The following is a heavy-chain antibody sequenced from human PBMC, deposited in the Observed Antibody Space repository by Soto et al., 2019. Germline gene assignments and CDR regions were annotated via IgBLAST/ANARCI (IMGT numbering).Heavy chain of an antibody. Sequence: GGSLRLSCAASGFTFSSYAMSWVRQAPGKGLEWVSAISGSGGSTYYADSVKGRFTISRDNSKNTLSLQMNSLRAEDTAVYYCANLHTVTTDCYGMDVWGQGTTVTVAS. V-gene: IGHV3-23*01. CDR3: ANLHTVTTDCYGMDV. CDR2: ISGSGGST. CDR1: GFTFSSYA. D-gene: IGHD4-17*01. J-gene: IGHJ6*01.